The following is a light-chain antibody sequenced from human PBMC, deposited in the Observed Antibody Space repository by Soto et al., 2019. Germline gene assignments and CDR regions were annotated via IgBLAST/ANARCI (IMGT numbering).Light chain of an antibody. J-gene: IGKJ4*01. Sequence: DIQMTQSPSSLSASVGDRVTITCRASQSISRYLNWYQQKPGKAPMLLIHGASILQSGVPSRFTGSGSGTDFTLTISSLQPDDFATYYCQQSDSNPLTFGGGTMVEI. CDR1: QSISRY. CDR2: GAS. CDR3: QQSDSNPLT. V-gene: IGKV1-39*01.